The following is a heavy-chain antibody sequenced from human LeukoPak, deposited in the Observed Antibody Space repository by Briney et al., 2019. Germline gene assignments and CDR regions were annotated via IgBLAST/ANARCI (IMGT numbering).Heavy chain of an antibody. V-gene: IGHV3-48*01. CDR3: ARDSGNRGAFGI. Sequence: GGSLRLSCAASGFTFSSYSMNWVRQAPGKGLEWVSYISSSSSTIYYADSVKGRFTISRDNAKNSLYLQMNRLRAEDTAGDYCARDSGNRGAFGIWGQGTMVTVSS. D-gene: IGHD3-10*01. J-gene: IGHJ3*02. CDR2: ISSSSSTI. CDR1: GFTFSSYS.